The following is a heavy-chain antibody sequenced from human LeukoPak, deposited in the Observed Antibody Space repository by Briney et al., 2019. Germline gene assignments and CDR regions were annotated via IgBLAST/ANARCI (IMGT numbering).Heavy chain of an antibody. Sequence: SGPTLFQPPQTLTLTCTFSGFSLSTRGVGVGWIRQPPGKALEWLTLIYWDDDKRYSPSLKSRLTITKDTSKNQVVLTMTNMDPVDTATYYCAHGRPCSSTSCYLVFDYWGQGTLVTGSS. CDR1: GFSLSTRGVG. J-gene: IGHJ4*02. D-gene: IGHD2-2*01. V-gene: IGHV2-5*02. CDR3: AHGRPCSSTSCYLVFDY. CDR2: IYWDDDK.